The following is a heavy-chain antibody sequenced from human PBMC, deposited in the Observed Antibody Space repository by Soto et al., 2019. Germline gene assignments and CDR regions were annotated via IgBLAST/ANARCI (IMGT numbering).Heavy chain of an antibody. V-gene: IGHV4-39*07. CDR3: ARSGATVLVY. CDR1: GGSITSSSYY. Sequence: SETLSLTCTVSGGSITSSSYYWVWIRQPPGKGLEWIGNIYYSGSTYYNPSLKSRVTISVDTSKNQFSLKLSSVTAADTAVYYCARSGATVLVYWGQGTLVTVSS. CDR2: IYYSGST. J-gene: IGHJ4*02. D-gene: IGHD1-26*01.